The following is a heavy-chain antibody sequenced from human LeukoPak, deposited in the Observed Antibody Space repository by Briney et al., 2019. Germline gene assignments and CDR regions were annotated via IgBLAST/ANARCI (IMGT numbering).Heavy chain of an antibody. CDR1: AFTFSDYY. Sequence: PGGSLRLSCAASAFTFSDYYMSWIRQAPAKGLEWVSYISSGGNTIYYADSVKGRFTVSRDNAKNSVYLQMNSLRAEDTAVYYCARRSGDDFWSNYATRFDPWGQGTLVTVSS. V-gene: IGHV3-11*01. J-gene: IGHJ5*02. CDR3: ARRSGDDFWSNYATRFDP. CDR2: ISSGGNTI. D-gene: IGHD3-3*01.